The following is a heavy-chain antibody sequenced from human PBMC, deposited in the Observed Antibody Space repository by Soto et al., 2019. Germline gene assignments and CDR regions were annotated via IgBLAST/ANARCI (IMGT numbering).Heavy chain of an antibody. J-gene: IGHJ5*02. Sequence: ASVKVSCKASGGTFSSYAISWVRQAPGQGLERMRGIIPIFGTANYAQKFQGRVTITADESTSTAYMELSSLRSEDTAVYFCASNRMGYSSGWYPGGWFDPWGQGTLVTVSS. V-gene: IGHV1-69*13. D-gene: IGHD6-19*01. CDR3: ASNRMGYSSGWYPGGWFDP. CDR1: GGTFSSYA. CDR2: IIPIFGTA.